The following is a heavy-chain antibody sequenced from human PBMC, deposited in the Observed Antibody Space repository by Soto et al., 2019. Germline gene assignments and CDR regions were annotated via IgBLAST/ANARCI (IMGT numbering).Heavy chain of an antibody. CDR2: ISSSSSYI. Sequence: PGGSLRLSCAASGFTFSSYSMNWVRQAPGKGLEWVSSISSSSSYIYYADSVKGRFTISRDNAKNSLYLQMNSLRAEDTAVYYCARVPSGYYYYGMDVWGQGTTVTDSS. CDR3: ARVPSGYYYYGMDV. J-gene: IGHJ6*02. D-gene: IGHD7-27*01. CDR1: GFTFSSYS. V-gene: IGHV3-21*01.